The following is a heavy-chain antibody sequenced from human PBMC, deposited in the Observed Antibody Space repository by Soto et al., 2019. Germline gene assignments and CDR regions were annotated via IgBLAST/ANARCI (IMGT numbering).Heavy chain of an antibody. CDR1: GGSISRSSYY. Sequence: PSETLSLTCTVSGGSISRSSYYWGWIRQPPGKGLEWIGSIYYRGNTYYNPSLKSRVTISVDTSKNQSSLKLSSVTAADTAVYYCAARDYYDSSGYYHYYGMDVWGQGTTVTVSS. D-gene: IGHD3-22*01. CDR2: IYYRGNT. J-gene: IGHJ6*02. V-gene: IGHV4-39*01. CDR3: AARDYYDSSGYYHYYGMDV.